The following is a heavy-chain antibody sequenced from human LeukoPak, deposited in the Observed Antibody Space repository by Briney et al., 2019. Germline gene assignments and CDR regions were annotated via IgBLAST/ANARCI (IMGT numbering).Heavy chain of an antibody. CDR2: ISSSSSYI. D-gene: IGHD3-22*01. CDR1: GFTFSTYS. V-gene: IGHV3-21*01. J-gene: IGHJ4*02. CDR3: ARDGAHRDSYDSSGYYYRFDN. Sequence: GGSLRLSCAASGFTFSTYSMNWVRQAPGQGLEWVSSISSSSSYIYYADSVKGRFTVSRDNAKKSLYLQMNSLRAEDTAVYYCARDGAHRDSYDSSGYYYRFDNWGQGTLVTVSS.